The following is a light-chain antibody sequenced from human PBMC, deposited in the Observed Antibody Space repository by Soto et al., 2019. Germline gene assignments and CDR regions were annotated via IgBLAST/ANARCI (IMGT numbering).Light chain of an antibody. J-gene: IGLJ3*02. CDR2: ASS. V-gene: IGLV1-40*01. CDR1: NSNIGAGYD. CDR3: HSYDNSLSGSRV. Sequence: QSVLTQPPSASGTPGQTVTVSCSGSNSNIGAGYDVHWYQQSPGTAPKLLIYASSIRPSGVPDRISGSKSGTSASLAISGLQAEDEADYYCHSYDNSLSGSRVFGGGTKLTVL.